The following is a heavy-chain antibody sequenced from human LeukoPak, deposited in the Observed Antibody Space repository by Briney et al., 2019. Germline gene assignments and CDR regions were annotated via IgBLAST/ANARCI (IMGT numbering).Heavy chain of an antibody. CDR1: GDSVTAYY. Sequence: SETLSLTRSVSGDSVTAYYWNWIRQATGKGLEWIGYVSHDGTTNYTPSLRSRVVMSVDTANNTISLSLTSVTAADTGVYYCARLDCYDVVGCYNHWGRGTPVTVS. CDR3: ARLDCYDVVGCYNH. CDR2: VSHDGTT. V-gene: IGHV4-59*08. D-gene: IGHD3/OR15-3a*01. J-gene: IGHJ5*02.